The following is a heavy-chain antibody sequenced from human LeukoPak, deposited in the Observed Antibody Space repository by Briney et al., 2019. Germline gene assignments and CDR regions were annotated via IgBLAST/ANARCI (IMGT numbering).Heavy chain of an antibody. J-gene: IGHJ4*02. V-gene: IGHV3-74*01. CDR3: VRDMGYYDKV. D-gene: IGHD3-22*01. Sequence: PGGSLRLSCAASGFTFTTSWMHWVRQAPGKGLVWVSRINPDGSSTDYADSVKGRFTISRDNAKNTLYLQMNGLRAEDAAVYYCVRDMGYYDKVWGQGTLVTVSS. CDR2: INPDGSST. CDR1: GFTFTTSW.